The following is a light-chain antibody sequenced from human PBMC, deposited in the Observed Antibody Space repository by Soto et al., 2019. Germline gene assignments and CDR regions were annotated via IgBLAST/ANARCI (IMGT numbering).Light chain of an antibody. CDR3: QKYNSYSYN. J-gene: IGKJ2*01. CDR1: QSISSY. V-gene: IGKV1-5*03. CDR2: KAS. Sequence: DIQITHSPSTLSASVVDRVTIAFLASQSISSYLAWYQQKPGKAPNLLIYKASNLASGVPSRFTGGGSGTAFTLTINSLQPDDSATYFCQKYNSYSYNFGQGTKVDIK.